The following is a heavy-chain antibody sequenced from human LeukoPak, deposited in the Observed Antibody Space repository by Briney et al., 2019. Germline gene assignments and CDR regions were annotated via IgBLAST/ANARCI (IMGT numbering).Heavy chain of an antibody. CDR3: ARGITIFGVVISY. CDR2: INPNSGGT. J-gene: IGHJ4*02. D-gene: IGHD3-3*01. CDR1: GYTFTGYY. Sequence: ASVKVSCKASGYTFTGYYMLLVRQAPGQGLESMGWINPNSGGTNYAQKFQGRVTMTRDTSISTAYMELSRLRSDDTAVYYCARGITIFGVVISYWGQGTLVTVSS. V-gene: IGHV1-2*02.